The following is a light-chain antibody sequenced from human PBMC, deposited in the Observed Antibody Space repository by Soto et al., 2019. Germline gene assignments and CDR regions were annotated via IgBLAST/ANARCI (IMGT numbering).Light chain of an antibody. V-gene: IGKV3-15*01. CDR3: QQGHNWPLT. Sequence: EIVMTQSPATLSLSPGEIAAHSCRASQSINSELAWYQQKPGQPPRLLIYGASTRATGVPARFTGSESGSEFTLTISGLQSEDFAVYYCQQGHNWPLTFGQGTRLEI. J-gene: IGKJ2*01. CDR2: GAS. CDR1: QSINSE.